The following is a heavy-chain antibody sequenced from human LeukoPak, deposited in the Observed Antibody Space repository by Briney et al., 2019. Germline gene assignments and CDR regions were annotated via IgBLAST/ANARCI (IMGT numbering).Heavy chain of an antibody. Sequence: GGSLRLSCAASGFSFSSYAMSWVRQAPGKGLEWVSSISGSGDNTYYAESVKGRFTISRDNSKNTLFLQMDSLRAEDTAVFYCAKRSGYTTGWFFDFWGQGTLVTVSS. CDR1: GFSFSSYA. V-gene: IGHV3-23*01. CDR2: ISGSGDNT. D-gene: IGHD6-19*01. CDR3: AKRSGYTTGWFFDF. J-gene: IGHJ4*02.